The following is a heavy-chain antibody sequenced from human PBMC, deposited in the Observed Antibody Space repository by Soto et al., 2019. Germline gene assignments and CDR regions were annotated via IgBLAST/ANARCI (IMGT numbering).Heavy chain of an antibody. CDR2: IAPHRDGT. Sequence: QVQVVQSGAEVKKPGASVKVSCKASGYTFTDYYMHWIRQAPGQGLEWMGWIAPHRDGTEFAQKFQGRITLTGGTSTSTAYMELTGLTSADTAVYFCARGPYGDNAFDIWGQGTVVTVSS. CDR1: GYTFTDYY. CDR3: ARGPYGDNAFDI. V-gene: IGHV1-2*02. J-gene: IGHJ3*02. D-gene: IGHD4-17*01.